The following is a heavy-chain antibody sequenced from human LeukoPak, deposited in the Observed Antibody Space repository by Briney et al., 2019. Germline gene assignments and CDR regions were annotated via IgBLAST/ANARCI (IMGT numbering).Heavy chain of an antibody. Sequence: GRSLRLSCAASGFTFSPYAMHWVRQAPGKGLEWVALISFDGNNKYYADSVKGRFTISRDNAKNTLYLQMNSLRAEDTAVYYCARAKPSNLYYDFWSGSQGYAFDIWGQGTMVTVSS. J-gene: IGHJ3*02. CDR3: ARAKPSNLYYDFWSGSQGYAFDI. D-gene: IGHD3-3*01. CDR1: GFTFSPYA. V-gene: IGHV3-30*04. CDR2: ISFDGNNK.